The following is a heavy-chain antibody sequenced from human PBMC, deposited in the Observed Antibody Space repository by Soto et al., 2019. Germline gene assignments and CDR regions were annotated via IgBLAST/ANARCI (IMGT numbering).Heavy chain of an antibody. D-gene: IGHD2-15*01. CDR3: AKGGPDGFCSGGRCYFDY. J-gene: IGHJ4*02. V-gene: IGHV3-9*01. CDR2: ISWNSNII. Sequence: EVQLVESGGGLVQPGRSLRLSCAASGFTFDDYAMHWVRRVPGKGLEWVSSISWNSNIIGYADSVKGHFTISRDNAKNSLYLQMNGVRPEDTALYYCAKGGPDGFCSGGRCYFDYWGQGTLVTVSS. CDR1: GFTFDDYA.